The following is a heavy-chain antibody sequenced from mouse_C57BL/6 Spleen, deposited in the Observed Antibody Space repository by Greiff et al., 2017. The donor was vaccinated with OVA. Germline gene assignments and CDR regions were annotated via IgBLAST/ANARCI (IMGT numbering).Heavy chain of an antibody. D-gene: IGHD3-2*02. V-gene: IGHV1-82*01. Sequence: VKLQQSGPELVKPGASVKISCKASGYAFSSSWMNWVKQRPGQGLEWIGRIYPGDGDTNYNGKFKGKATLTADKSSSTAYMQLSSLTSEDSAVDFCARRGGSSGLDYWGQGTTLTVSS. CDR2: IYPGDGDT. CDR3: ARRGGSSGLDY. J-gene: IGHJ2*01. CDR1: GYAFSSSW.